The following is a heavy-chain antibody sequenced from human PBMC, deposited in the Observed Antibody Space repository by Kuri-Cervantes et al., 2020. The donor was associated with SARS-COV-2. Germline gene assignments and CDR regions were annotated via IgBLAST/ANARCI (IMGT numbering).Heavy chain of an antibody. CDR2: INYSGST. CDR3: ARHFSWGSGEEYYDSLTRPDCGMDV. D-gene: IGHD3-9*01. V-gene: IGHV4-39*01. Sequence: SETLSLTCTVSGGSISSSRYYWGWIRQPPGKGREWIGSINYSGSTVYNPSLKSRVTIYVDTSKNQFSLKLSSVTAAYTAVYYFARHFSWGSGEEYYDSLTRPDCGMDVWGQGTTVTVSS. CDR1: GGSISSSRYY. J-gene: IGHJ6*02.